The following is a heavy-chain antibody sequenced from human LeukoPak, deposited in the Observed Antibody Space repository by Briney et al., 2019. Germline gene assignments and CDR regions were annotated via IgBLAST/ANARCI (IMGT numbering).Heavy chain of an antibody. J-gene: IGHJ4*02. CDR1: GYSISSGYY. V-gene: IGHV4-38-2*02. D-gene: IGHD2-15*01. CDR3: ARCVGQGYFDY. CDR2: IYHSGST. Sequence: SETLSLTCTVSGYSISSGYYWGWIRQPPGKGLEWIGSIYHSGSTYYNPSLKSRVTISVDTSKNQFSLKLSSVTAADTAVYYCARCVGQGYFDYWGQGTLVTVSS.